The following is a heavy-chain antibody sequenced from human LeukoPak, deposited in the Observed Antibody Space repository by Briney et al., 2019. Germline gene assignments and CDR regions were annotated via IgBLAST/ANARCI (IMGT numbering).Heavy chain of an antibody. V-gene: IGHV4-59*08. J-gene: IGHJ4*02. CDR1: GGSISSYY. Sequence: PSETLSLTCTVSGGSISSYYWSWIRQPPGKGLEWIGYIYYSGSTNYKPSLKSRVTISVDTSKNQFSLKLSSVTAADTAVYYCARSRRYCTNGVCNNYFDYWGQGTLVTVSS. D-gene: IGHD2-8*01. CDR3: ARSRRYCTNGVCNNYFDY. CDR2: IYYSGST.